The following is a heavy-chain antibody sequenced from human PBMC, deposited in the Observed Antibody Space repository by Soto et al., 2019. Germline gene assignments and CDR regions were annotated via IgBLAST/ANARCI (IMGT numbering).Heavy chain of an antibody. CDR3: ARGSRGEDWFDP. D-gene: IGHD3-16*01. CDR2: IYSGGST. J-gene: IGHJ5*02. CDR1: GFTVSSNY. V-gene: IGHV3-66*01. Sequence: EVQLVESGGGLVQPGGSLRLSCAASGFTVSSNYMSWVRQAPGKGLEWVSVIYSGGSTYYADSVKGRFTISRDNSKNTLYLQMNSLRAEDTAVYYGARGSRGEDWFDPWGQGTLVTVSS.